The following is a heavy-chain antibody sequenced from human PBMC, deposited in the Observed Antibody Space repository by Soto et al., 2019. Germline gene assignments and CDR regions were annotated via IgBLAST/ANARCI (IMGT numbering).Heavy chain of an antibody. CDR1: GFSFKDAW. V-gene: IGHV3-15*07. D-gene: IGHD3-10*01. J-gene: IGHJ4*02. CDR2: IKSSTDGGTA. CDR3: TFFCQLRGILFDY. Sequence: EVQLVESGGGFVESGGSLRLSCAASGFSFKDAWMTWVRQAPGKGLEWVGRIKSSTDGGTADYGAAVKGRFTMSRDDSKDTLYLHMDGLKREDTGVYYCTFFCQLRGILFDYWGPGTQVNGSS.